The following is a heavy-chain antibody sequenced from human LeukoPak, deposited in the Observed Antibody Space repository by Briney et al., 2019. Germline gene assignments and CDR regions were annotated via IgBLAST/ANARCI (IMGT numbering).Heavy chain of an antibody. Sequence: GSSVKVSGKASGGTFSSYAISWVRQAPGQGLEWMGRIIPILGIANYAQKFQGRVTITADKSTSTAYMELSSLRAEDTAVYYCARDAEEWELLLGHFQHWGQGTLVTVSS. D-gene: IGHD1-26*01. J-gene: IGHJ1*01. CDR3: ARDAEEWELLLGHFQH. CDR2: IIPILGIA. V-gene: IGHV1-69*04. CDR1: GGTFSSYA.